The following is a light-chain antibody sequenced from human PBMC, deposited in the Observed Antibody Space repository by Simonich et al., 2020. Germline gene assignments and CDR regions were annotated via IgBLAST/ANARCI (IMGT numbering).Light chain of an antibody. CDR2: DVS. V-gene: IGLV2-14*01. Sequence: QSALTQPASVSGSPGQSITISCTGTSSDVGGYNYVSWYQQHSGKAPKLMIYDVSKRPSGVSNRFPGSKSGNTASLTITGLQAEDEADYYCSSYTSSSTWVFGGGTKLTVL. J-gene: IGLJ3*02. CDR3: SSYTSSSTWV. CDR1: SSDVGGYNY.